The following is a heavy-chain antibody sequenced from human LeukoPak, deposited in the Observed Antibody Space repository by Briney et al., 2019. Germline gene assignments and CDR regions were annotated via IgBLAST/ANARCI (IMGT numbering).Heavy chain of an antibody. V-gene: IGHV1-2*02. CDR2: INPNSGGT. CDR3: AKDTCSSTSCLSIDDY. CDR1: GYTFIAYY. D-gene: IGHD2-2*01. Sequence: GASAKVSCKASGYTFIAYYMHWVRQAPGQGLEWMGWINPNSGGTNYAQKFQGRVTMTRDTSISTVYMGLSRLRSDDTAVYYCAKDTCSSTSCLSIDDYWGQGTLVTVSS. J-gene: IGHJ4*02.